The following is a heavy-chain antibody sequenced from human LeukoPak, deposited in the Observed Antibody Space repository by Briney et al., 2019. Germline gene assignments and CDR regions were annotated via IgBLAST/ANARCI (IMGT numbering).Heavy chain of an antibody. Sequence: GASVKVSCKASGGTFSSYAISWVRQAPGQGLEWMGGIIPIFGTANYAQKFQGRVTITADESTSTAYMELSSLRSEDTAVYYCARSVYYDHDLTSYWYFDLWGRGTLVTVSS. CDR1: GGTFSSYA. CDR2: IIPIFGTA. CDR3: ARSVYYDHDLTSYWYFDL. V-gene: IGHV1-69*13. J-gene: IGHJ2*01. D-gene: IGHD1-26*01.